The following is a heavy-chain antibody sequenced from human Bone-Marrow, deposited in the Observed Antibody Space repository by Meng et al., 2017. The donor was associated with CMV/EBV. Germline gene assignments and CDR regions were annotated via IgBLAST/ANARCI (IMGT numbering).Heavy chain of an antibody. V-gene: IGHV3-30*02. Sequence: GESLKISCAASGFTFSSYGMHWVRQAPGKGLEWVAFIRYDGSNKYYADFVKGRFTISRDNAKNSLYLQMNSLSDEDTAVYYCARDTRWFGLDFWGQGTMVTVSS. CDR1: GFTFSSYG. J-gene: IGHJ4*02. CDR2: IRYDGSNK. D-gene: IGHD3-10*01. CDR3: ARDTRWFGLDF.